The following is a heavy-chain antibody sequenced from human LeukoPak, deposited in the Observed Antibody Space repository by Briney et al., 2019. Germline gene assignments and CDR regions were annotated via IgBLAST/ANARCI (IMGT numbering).Heavy chain of an antibody. D-gene: IGHD6-13*01. Sequence: GGSLRLSCAASGFTFSSYGMHWVRQAPGKGLEWVAVIWYDGSNKYYAASVKGRFTISRDNSKNTLYLQMNSLRAEDTAVYYCARGSSSWDYYYYGMDVWGQGTTVTVSS. CDR1: GFTFSSYG. CDR2: IWYDGSNK. CDR3: ARGSSSWDYYYYGMDV. J-gene: IGHJ6*02. V-gene: IGHV3-33*01.